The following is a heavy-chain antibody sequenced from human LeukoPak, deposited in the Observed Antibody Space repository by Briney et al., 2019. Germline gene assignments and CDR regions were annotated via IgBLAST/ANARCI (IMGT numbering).Heavy chain of an antibody. CDR2: IKQSGNEK. CDR3: TRDFDPVVRGYFF. J-gene: IGHJ4*02. CDR1: GFTFSSYE. Sequence: GGSLRLSCVVSGFTFSSYEMNWVRQGPGKGLEWVASIKQSGNEKNYVDSVKGRFTISRDNAKNTLYLQMNSLSAEDTAVYYCTRDFDPVVRGYFFWGQGTLVTVSS. D-gene: IGHD3-10*01. V-gene: IGHV3-7*01.